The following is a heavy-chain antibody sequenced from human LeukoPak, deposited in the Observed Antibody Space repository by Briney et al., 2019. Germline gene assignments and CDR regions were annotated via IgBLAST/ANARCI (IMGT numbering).Heavy chain of an antibody. Sequence: PSETLSLTCTVSGGSISSYYWSWIRQPPGKGLEWIGYIYYSGSTNYNPSLKSRVTISVDTSKNQFSLKLSSVTAADTAVYYCARAYSSSWPHFFDYWGQGTLVTVSS. D-gene: IGHD6-13*01. V-gene: IGHV4-59*01. CDR2: IYYSGST. CDR3: ARAYSSSWPHFFDY. CDR1: GGSISSYY. J-gene: IGHJ4*02.